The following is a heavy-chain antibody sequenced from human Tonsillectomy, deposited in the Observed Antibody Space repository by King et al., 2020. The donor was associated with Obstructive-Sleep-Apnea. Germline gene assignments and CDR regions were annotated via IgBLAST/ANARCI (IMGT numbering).Heavy chain of an antibody. Sequence: QLQESGPGLVKPSETLSLTCTVSGGSISSYYWSWIRHPPGKGLEWIGYIYYSGSTNYNPSLKSRVTISVDTSKNQFSLKLSSVTAADTAVYYCARRGPRLDYYGMDVWGQGTTVTVSS. CDR1: GGSISSYY. CDR3: ARRGPRLDYYGMDV. CDR2: IYYSGST. J-gene: IGHJ6*02. V-gene: IGHV4-59*08. D-gene: IGHD3-16*01.